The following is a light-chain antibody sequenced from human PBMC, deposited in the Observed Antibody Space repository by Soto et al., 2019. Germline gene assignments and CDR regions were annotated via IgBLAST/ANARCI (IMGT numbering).Light chain of an antibody. V-gene: IGKV3-20*01. Sequence: EIVLTQPPATLSLSPGESATLSCRASRSLDSGQLAWYQQKVGRAPRLLIHDAFMRATGIPDRFSGSGSGTDFTLTIARLEPEDFAVYYCQQYGDSPRTFGQGTRLGIK. CDR3: QQYGDSPRT. CDR1: RSLDSGQ. J-gene: IGKJ5*01. CDR2: DAF.